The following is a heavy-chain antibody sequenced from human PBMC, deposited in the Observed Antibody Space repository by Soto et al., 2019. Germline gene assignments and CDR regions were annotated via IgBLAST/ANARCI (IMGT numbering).Heavy chain of an antibody. J-gene: IGHJ3*02. Sequence: QITLKESGPTLVTHTETLTLTCTFSGFSLSTSGVGVGWIRQPPGKALEWLALIYWDDDKRYSPSLKSRLTITKDTSKNQVVLTMTNMDPVDTATYYCAHSHSYGYGGAFDIWGQGTMVTVSS. CDR3: AHSHSYGYGGAFDI. V-gene: IGHV2-5*02. D-gene: IGHD5-18*01. CDR2: IYWDDDK. CDR1: GFSLSTSGVG.